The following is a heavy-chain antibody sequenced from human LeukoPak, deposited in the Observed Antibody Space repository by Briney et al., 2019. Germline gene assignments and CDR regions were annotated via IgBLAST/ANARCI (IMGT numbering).Heavy chain of an antibody. CDR1: GYTFTSYG. J-gene: IGHJ4*02. D-gene: IGHD3-10*01. CDR3: ARDEPKDYYGSGSYYRGFDY. V-gene: IGHV1-18*01. CDR2: ISAYNGNT. Sequence: ASVKVSCKASGYTFTSYGISWVRQAPGQGLEWMGWISAYNGNTNYAQKLQGRVTMTTDTSTSTAYMELRSLRSDDTAVYYCARDEPKDYYGSGSYYRGFDYWGQGTLVTVSS.